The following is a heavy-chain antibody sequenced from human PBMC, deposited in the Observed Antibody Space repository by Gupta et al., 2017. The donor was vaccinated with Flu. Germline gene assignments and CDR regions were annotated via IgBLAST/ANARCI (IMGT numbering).Heavy chain of an antibody. CDR3: ARSPVVVRRYWYFDV. V-gene: IGHV4-39*01. D-gene: IGHD2-15*01. CDR2: AYFSGST. CDR1: GASISDSNFY. J-gene: IGHJ2*01. Sequence: QVQMQESGPGLVKPSETLSLSCAVSGASISDSNFYWGWVRQSPGKGLEWIGNAYFSGSTYYNPSLKGRVAVSVDTSKNEVSLRLTSVTATDSAIYYCARSPVVVRRYWYFDVWGRGARVTVSS.